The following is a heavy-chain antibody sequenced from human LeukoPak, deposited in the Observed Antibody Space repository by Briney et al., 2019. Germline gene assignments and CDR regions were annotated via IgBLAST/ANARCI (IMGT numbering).Heavy chain of an antibody. D-gene: IGHD5-24*01. Sequence: ASVKVSCKASGYTFTSYGISWVRQAPGQGLEWMGWISAYNGNTNYAQKLQGRVTMTTDTSTSTAYMELRSLRSDDTAVYYCARADGDGYNRLPLHYWGQGTLVTVSS. J-gene: IGHJ4*02. CDR1: GYTFTSYG. V-gene: IGHV1-18*01. CDR2: ISAYNGNT. CDR3: ARADGDGYNRLPLHY.